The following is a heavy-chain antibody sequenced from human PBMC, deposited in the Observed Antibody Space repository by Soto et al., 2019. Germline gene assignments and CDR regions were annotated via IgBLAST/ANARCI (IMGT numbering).Heavy chain of an antibody. CDR1: GYTFTGYY. V-gene: IGHV1-2*02. J-gene: IGHJ3*02. D-gene: IGHD3-22*01. Sequence: ASVKVSCKASGYTFTGYYMHWVRQAPGQGLEWMGWINPNSGGTNYAQKFQGRVTMTRDTSISTAYMELSRLRPDDTAVYYCARTSMIVVDDDAFDIWGQGTMVTVSS. CDR2: INPNSGGT. CDR3: ARTSMIVVDDDAFDI.